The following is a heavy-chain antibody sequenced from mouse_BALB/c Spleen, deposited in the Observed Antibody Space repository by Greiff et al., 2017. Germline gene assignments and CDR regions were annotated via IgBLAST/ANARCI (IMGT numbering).Heavy chain of an antibody. CDR2: ISSGGSYT. CDR1: GFTFSSYA. CDR3: ARHRDYDGYYEFAY. D-gene: IGHD2-3*01. J-gene: IGHJ3*01. V-gene: IGHV5-9-3*01. Sequence: EVQLVESGGGLVKPGGSLKLSCAASGFTFSSYAMSWVRQTPEKRLEWVATISSGGSYTYYPDSVKGRFTISRDNAKNTLYLQMSSLRSEDTAMYYCARHRDYDGYYEFAYWGQGTLVTVSA.